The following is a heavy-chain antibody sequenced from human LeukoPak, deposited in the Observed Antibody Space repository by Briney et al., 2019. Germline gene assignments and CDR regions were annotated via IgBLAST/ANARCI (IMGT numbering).Heavy chain of an antibody. J-gene: IGHJ4*02. CDR3: ARNEPIVGATWFYAH. V-gene: IGHV1-18*01. CDR1: GYTFTNYA. CDR2: ISAYNGNT. D-gene: IGHD1-26*01. Sequence: ASVKVSCKASGYTFTNYAMHWARQAPGQRLEWMGWISAYNGNTNYAENLQGRVTMTTDTSTSTACMELRSLGSDDTAVYYCARNEPIVGATWFYAHWGQGTLVTVSS.